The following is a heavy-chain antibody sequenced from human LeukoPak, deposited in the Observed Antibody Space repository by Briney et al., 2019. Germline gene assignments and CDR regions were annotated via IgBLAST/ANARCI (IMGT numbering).Heavy chain of an antibody. V-gene: IGHV3-74*01. D-gene: IGHD6-19*01. CDR3: AKPLYSSGCFDY. CDR1: GFTFSDFW. J-gene: IGHJ4*02. Sequence: AGGSLRLSCTASGFTFSDFWMHWVRQAPGKGLVWVSRINSGGTVTNYADSVKGRLTISRDNVKNTLYLQMNSLRAEDTAVYYCAKPLYSSGCFDYWGQGTLVAVSS. CDR2: INSGGTVT.